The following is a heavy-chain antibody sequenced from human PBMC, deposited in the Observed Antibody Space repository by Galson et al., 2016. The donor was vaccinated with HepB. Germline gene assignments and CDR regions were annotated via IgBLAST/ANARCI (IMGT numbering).Heavy chain of an antibody. D-gene: IGHD2-21*02. J-gene: IGHJ4*02. V-gene: IGHV3-15*01. CDR2: LKRKSDGGTA. Sequence: SLRLSCAASGFSVSNDWMHWVRQAPGKGLEWVGLLKRKSDGGTANYAAPLKGRFTISRDDPKNTLYLQMNSLMTEDTGVYYCWGDDYWGQGTLVTVSS. CDR1: GFSVSNDW. CDR3: WGDDY.